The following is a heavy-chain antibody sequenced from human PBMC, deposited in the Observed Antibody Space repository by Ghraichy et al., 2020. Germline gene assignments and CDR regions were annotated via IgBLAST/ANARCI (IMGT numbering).Heavy chain of an antibody. D-gene: IGHD2-2*01. J-gene: IGHJ4*02. Sequence: GGSLRLSCAASGFTFSSYAMTWVRQASGKGLEWVSTISTSGASTYYADSVKGRFTISRDNSKNTLYLQMNSLRAEDTAVYYCVKHKGSSTSCYDYWGQGTLVTVSS. CDR3: VKHKGSSTSCYDY. V-gene: IGHV3-23*01. CDR1: GFTFSSYA. CDR2: ISTSGAST.